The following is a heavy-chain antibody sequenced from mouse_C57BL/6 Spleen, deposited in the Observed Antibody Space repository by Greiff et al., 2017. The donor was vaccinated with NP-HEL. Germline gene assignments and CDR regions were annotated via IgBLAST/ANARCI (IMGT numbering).Heavy chain of an antibody. J-gene: IGHJ4*01. D-gene: IGHD2-3*01. V-gene: IGHV1-55*01. CDR2: IYPGSGST. CDR3: ARVDGPYAMDY. Sequence: QVQLQQSGAELVKPGASVKMSCKASGYTFTSYWITWVKQRPGQGLEWIGDIYPGSGSTNYNEKFKSKATLTVDTSSSTAYMQLSSLTSEDSAVYYCARVDGPYAMDYWGQGTSVTVSS. CDR1: GYTFTSYW.